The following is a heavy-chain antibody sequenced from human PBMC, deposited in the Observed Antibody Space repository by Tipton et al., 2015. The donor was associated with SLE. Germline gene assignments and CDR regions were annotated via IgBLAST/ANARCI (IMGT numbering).Heavy chain of an antibody. D-gene: IGHD2/OR15-2a*01. CDR1: AYSISRAYS. Sequence: TLSLTCNVSAYSISRAYSWGWIRQSPGKGLEWIGSIFHSGSTYYKPSLKSRVTISVDTSKNQFSLKLSSVTAADTAVYYCGTTTTDYGMDVWGQGTTVTVSS. CDR3: GTTTTDYGMDV. CDR2: IFHSGST. J-gene: IGHJ6*02. V-gene: IGHV4-38-2*02.